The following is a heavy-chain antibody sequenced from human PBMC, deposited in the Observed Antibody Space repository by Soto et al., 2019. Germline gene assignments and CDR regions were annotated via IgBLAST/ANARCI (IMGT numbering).Heavy chain of an antibody. CDR2: MNPNSGNT. Sequence: QVQLVQSGAEVKKPGASVKVSCKASGYTFTSYDINWVRQATGQGLEWMGWMNPNSGNTGYAQKFQGRVTMTRNTSISTAYMELSSLRSEDTTVYYCARFPGYHYYYSMDVRGKVTTVTVSS. V-gene: IGHV1-8*01. CDR1: GYTFTSYD. CDR3: ARFPGYHYYYSMDV. J-gene: IGHJ6*03.